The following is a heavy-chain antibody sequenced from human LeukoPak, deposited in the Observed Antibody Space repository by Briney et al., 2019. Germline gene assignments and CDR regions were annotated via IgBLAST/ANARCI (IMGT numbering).Heavy chain of an antibody. D-gene: IGHD1-26*01. CDR1: VFSVAVYY. CDR3: ARETSGSPVGFDY. Sequence: ASVKVSCKASVFSVAVYYIQWVRQATGQGLEWMGWSNPKRGGTNYAQNLQGRITMTRDTSITTVYTDLRSLTSDDTAVYYCARETSGSPVGFDYWGQGTPVTVSS. CDR2: SNPKRGGT. J-gene: IGHJ4*02. V-gene: IGHV1-2*02.